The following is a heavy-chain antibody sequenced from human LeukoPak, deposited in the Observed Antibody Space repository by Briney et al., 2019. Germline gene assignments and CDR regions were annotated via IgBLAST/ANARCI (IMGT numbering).Heavy chain of an antibody. Sequence: SGGSLRLSCAASGFTFSSYAMSWVRQAPGKGLEWVSNLSGSSRYYADTVKGRFTISRDNSKNTLYLQMNSLRAEDTAVYYCAKPFYDSSGYSFDYWGQGTLVTVSS. D-gene: IGHD3-22*01. CDR1: GFTFSSYA. CDR2: LSGSSR. V-gene: IGHV3-23*01. J-gene: IGHJ4*02. CDR3: AKPFYDSSGYSFDY.